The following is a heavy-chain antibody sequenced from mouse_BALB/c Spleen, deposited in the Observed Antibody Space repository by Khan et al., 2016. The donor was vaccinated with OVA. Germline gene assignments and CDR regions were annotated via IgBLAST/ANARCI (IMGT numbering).Heavy chain of an antibody. Sequence: QVQLQQSGAELARPGASVKMSCKASGYTFTSYSMHWIKQRPGQGLEWIGNINPSNAYTDYNQKFKDKATLTADKSSSTAYMPLSSLTSEDSAVYYCARDFHYHGSRGTLHYWGQGTSVTVSS. D-gene: IGHD1-1*01. CDR3: ARDFHYHGSRGTLHY. J-gene: IGHJ4*01. V-gene: IGHV1-4*01. CDR1: GYTFTSYS. CDR2: INPSNAYT.